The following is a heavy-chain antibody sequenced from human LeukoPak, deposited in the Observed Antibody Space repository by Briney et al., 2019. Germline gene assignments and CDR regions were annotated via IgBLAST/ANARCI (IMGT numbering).Heavy chain of an antibody. Sequence: SETLSLTCTVSGYSICSGYYWGWIRQPPGKGLEWIGNIYHSGSTYYNPSLKTRVTISVDTSKNQFSLKLSSVTAADTAVYYCARDPAAAGTDYWGQGTLVTVSS. J-gene: IGHJ4*02. CDR2: IYHSGST. V-gene: IGHV4-38-2*02. CDR3: ARDPAAAGTDY. D-gene: IGHD6-13*01. CDR1: GYSICSGYY.